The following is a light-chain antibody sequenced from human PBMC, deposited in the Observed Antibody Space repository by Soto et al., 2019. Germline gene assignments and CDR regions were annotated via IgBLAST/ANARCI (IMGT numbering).Light chain of an antibody. CDR1: TNDIGGFNA. CDR3: FSYTRSSTWI. Sequence: QPVLTQPASVSGSPGQSITISCTGTTNDIGGFNAVSWYRRHSGTAPRLLIYEVTNRPSGVSDRFSGSKSGITASLTISGLQADDEADYFCFSYTRSSTWIFGEGTKLTVL. J-gene: IGLJ2*01. V-gene: IGLV2-14*01. CDR2: EVT.